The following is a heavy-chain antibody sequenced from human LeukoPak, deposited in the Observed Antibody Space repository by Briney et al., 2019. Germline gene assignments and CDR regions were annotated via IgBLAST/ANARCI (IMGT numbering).Heavy chain of an antibody. CDR2: VSASADST. J-gene: IGHJ6*02. CDR3: ARRPAIFMDGVYYYSMDV. V-gene: IGHV3-23*01. CDR1: GFTVSSTY. D-gene: IGHD2-2*01. Sequence: GGSLRLSCAASGFTVSSTYMSWVRQAPGKGLEWVSAVSASADSTYYADSVKGRFIISRDNSKNTLFLQMNSLRAEDTAVYYCARRPAIFMDGVYYYSMDVWGQGTTVTVSS.